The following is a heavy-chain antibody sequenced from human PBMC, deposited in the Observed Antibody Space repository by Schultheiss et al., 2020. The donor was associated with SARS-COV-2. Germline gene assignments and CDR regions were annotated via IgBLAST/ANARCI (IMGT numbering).Heavy chain of an antibody. CDR3: ARGKNQGYSYGYGGRYYFDY. V-gene: IGHV4-59*01. D-gene: IGHD5-18*01. CDR1: GGSISSYY. Sequence: SETLSLTCTVSGGSISSYYWSWIRQPPGKGLEWIGYIYYSGSTNYNPSLKSRVTISLDTSKNQLSLKLSSVTAADTAVYYCARGKNQGYSYGYGGRYYFDYWGQGTLVTVSS. CDR2: IYYSGST. J-gene: IGHJ4*02.